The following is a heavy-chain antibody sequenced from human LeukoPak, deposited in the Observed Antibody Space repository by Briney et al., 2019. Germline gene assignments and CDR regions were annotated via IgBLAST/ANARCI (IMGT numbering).Heavy chain of an antibody. CDR1: GFTFSSYA. Sequence: PGGSLRLSCAASGFTFSSYAMSWVRQAPGKGLEWVSAISGSGGSTYYADSVKGRFTISRDNSKNTLYLQMNSLRAEDTAVYYCATKSVILLWLGEGLDAFDIWGQGTMVTVSS. D-gene: IGHD3-10*01. CDR3: ATKSVILLWLGEGLDAFDI. J-gene: IGHJ3*02. V-gene: IGHV3-23*01. CDR2: ISGSGGST.